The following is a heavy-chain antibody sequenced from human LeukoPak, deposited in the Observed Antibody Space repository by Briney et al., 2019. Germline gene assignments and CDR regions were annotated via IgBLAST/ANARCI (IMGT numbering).Heavy chain of an antibody. CDR1: GFTFSDHY. D-gene: IGHD3-22*01. J-gene: IGHJ4*01. CDR2: ISNSANTI. CDR3: VRGPDYYYDSSGSFDY. Sequence: GGSLRLSCAVSGFTFSDHYFAWIRQAPGKGLEWISYISNSANTIYYADSARGRFTISRDNAKNSLFLQMNSLRVEDTAVYYCVRGPDYYYDSSGSFDYWGHGTLVTVSS. V-gene: IGHV3-11*04.